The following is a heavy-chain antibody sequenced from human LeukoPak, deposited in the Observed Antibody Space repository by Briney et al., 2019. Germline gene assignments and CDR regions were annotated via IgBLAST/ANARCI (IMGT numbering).Heavy chain of an antibody. J-gene: IGHJ4*02. Sequence: GGSLRLSCAASGFTFSSYAMHWVRQAPGKGLEWVAVISYDGSNKYYADTVKGRFTISRDNSKNTLYLQMNSLRAEDTAVYYCAKGSQLYELVRSFDYWGQGTLVTVSS. CDR2: ISYDGSNK. D-gene: IGHD2-2*01. V-gene: IGHV3-30*04. CDR1: GFTFSSYA. CDR3: AKGSQLYELVRSFDY.